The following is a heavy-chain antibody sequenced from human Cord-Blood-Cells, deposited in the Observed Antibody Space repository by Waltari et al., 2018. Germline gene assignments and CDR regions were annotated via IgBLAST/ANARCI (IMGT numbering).Heavy chain of an antibody. V-gene: IGHV4-34*01. D-gene: IGHD3-22*01. Sequence: QVQLQQWGAGLLKPSETLSLTCAVYGGSFSGYYWSWIRQPPGKGLEWIGEINHSGSTNYNPSLKSRVTISVDTSKNQFSLKLSSVTAADTAVYYCASVVPASYYYDSSGSFDYWGQGTLVTVSS. CDR3: ASVVPASYYYDSSGSFDY. CDR1: GGSFSGYY. CDR2: INHSGST. J-gene: IGHJ4*02.